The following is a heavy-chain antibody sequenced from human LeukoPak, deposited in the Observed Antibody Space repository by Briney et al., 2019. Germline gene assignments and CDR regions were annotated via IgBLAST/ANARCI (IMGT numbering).Heavy chain of an antibody. CDR3: ARLVKGRIVVVVGATHRPARWFDP. Sequence: PSETLSLTCTVSGYSISSGYCWGWVRQPPGKGLEYIGTLCQSGSSYSNPSLQSRVTISTDTSKNQFSLKLSSVTAADTAVYYCARLVKGRIVVVVGATHRPARWFDPWGQGTLVTVSS. V-gene: IGHV4-38-2*02. D-gene: IGHD2-15*01. CDR2: LCQSGSS. J-gene: IGHJ5*02. CDR1: GYSISSGYC.